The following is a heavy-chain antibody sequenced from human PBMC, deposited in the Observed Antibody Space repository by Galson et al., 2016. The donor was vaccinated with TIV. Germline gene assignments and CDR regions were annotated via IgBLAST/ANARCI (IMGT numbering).Heavy chain of an antibody. J-gene: IGHJ4*02. D-gene: IGHD4-17*01. V-gene: IGHV3-30*18. CDR3: AKVRLFHGDYRDF. CDR2: ISDDGNNR. CDR1: GFTFSSFG. Sequence: SLRLSCAASGFTFSSFGMHWVRQAPGKGLECVAVISDDGNNRFYADSVKGRFTISRDNSRNTLYLQMNSLRAEDTAIYYCAKVRLFHGDYRDFWGQGTLVIVSS.